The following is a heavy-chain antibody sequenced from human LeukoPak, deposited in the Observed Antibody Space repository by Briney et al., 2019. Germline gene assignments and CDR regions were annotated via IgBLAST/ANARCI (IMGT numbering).Heavy chain of an antibody. V-gene: IGHV3-48*03. Sequence: GGSLRLSCAASGFTFSSYEMNWVRQAPGKGLEWVSYISSSGSTIYYADSVKGRFTISRDNAENSLYLQMNSLRAEDTAVYYCTELGITMIGGVWGKGTTVTISS. CDR1: GFTFSSYE. CDR3: TELGITMIGGV. D-gene: IGHD3-10*02. CDR2: ISSSGSTI. J-gene: IGHJ6*04.